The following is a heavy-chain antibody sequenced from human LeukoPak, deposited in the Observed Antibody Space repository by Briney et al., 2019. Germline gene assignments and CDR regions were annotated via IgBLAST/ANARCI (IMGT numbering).Heavy chain of an antibody. CDR3: AREGYDDYHI. V-gene: IGHV3-7*01. D-gene: IGHD4-17*01. CDR1: GLPFSNHW. J-gene: IGHJ3*02. Sequence: VGSLRLSCAVSGLPFSNHWMTWVRQAPGKGLERVANINQDGSEKYYVDSVKGRFSISRDNAKSSLYLQMNSLRVGDTAMYFCAREGYDDYHIWGQGTIVSVSS. CDR2: INQDGSEK.